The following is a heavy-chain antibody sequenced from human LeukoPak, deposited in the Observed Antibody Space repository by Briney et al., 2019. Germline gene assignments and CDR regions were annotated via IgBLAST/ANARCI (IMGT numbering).Heavy chain of an antibody. V-gene: IGHV3-30*04. CDR2: ISYDEGNK. CDR1: GFTFSSYT. J-gene: IGHJ3*02. CDR3: ARDWGAGVWLQFQSGALDI. D-gene: IGHD5-24*01. Sequence: GRSLRLSCAAFGFTFSSYTMHWVRQAPGKGLEWVAVISYDEGNKHDADSVKGRFTISRDNSRNTLYLQMNSLRAEDTAVYYCARDWGAGVWLQFQSGALDIWGQGTMVTVSS.